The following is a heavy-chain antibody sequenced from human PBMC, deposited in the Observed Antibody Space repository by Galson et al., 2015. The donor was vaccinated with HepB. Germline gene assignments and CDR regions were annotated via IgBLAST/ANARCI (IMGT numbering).Heavy chain of an antibody. Sequence: SLRLSCAASGFTFSSYAMHWVRQAPGKGLEWVAVISYDGSNKYYADSVKGRFTISRDNSKNTLYLQMNSLRAEDTAVYYCARLKDDSSGSHFDYWGQGTLVTVSS. D-gene: IGHD3-22*01. CDR3: ARLKDDSSGSHFDY. CDR1: GFTFSSYA. CDR2: ISYDGSNK. V-gene: IGHV3-30-3*01. J-gene: IGHJ4*02.